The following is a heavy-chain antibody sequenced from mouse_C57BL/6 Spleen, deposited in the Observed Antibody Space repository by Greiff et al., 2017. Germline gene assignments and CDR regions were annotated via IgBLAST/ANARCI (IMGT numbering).Heavy chain of an antibody. J-gene: IGHJ4*01. D-gene: IGHD1-1*02. V-gene: IGHV5-15*01. CDR3: ARQYGSAMDY. CDR1: GFTFSDYG. Sequence: EVKLLESGGGLVQPGGSLKLSCAASGFTFSDYGMAWVRQAPGHGPEWIAFISHLAYSINYADTVTGRFTISRENAKNTLYLEIGSLRSEDTAMYYCARQYGSAMDYGGKGTSVTVSS. CDR2: ISHLAYSI.